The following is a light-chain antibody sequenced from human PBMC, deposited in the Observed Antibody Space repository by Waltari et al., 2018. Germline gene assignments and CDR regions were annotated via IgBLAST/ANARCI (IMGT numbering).Light chain of an antibody. V-gene: IGKV3-20*01. CDR3: QQYGSSVMYT. Sequence: VLTQSPGTLSLSPGEGATLSCRASQSLSRSRLAWYQQKPGQAPRLLIYAASSRATGSTDRFSCSGSGTDFSLTISRVEPEDFAVYYCQQYGSSVMYTFGQGTKLEIQ. J-gene: IGKJ2*01. CDR2: AAS. CDR1: QSLSRSR.